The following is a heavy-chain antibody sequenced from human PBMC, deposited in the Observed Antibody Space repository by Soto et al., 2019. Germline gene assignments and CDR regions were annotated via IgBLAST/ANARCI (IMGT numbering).Heavy chain of an antibody. D-gene: IGHD2-15*01. CDR2: IYYSGNT. Sequence: PSETLSLTCTVSGESISSGDHYWSWVRQSPGEGLEWIGFIYYSGNTYYNPSLKSRVSISVDTSNNQFSLKLNSVTAADTAVYYCARDAGYCNSVSCYPYNMDVWGQGTTVTVSS. V-gene: IGHV4-30-4*01. CDR3: ARDAGYCNSVSCYPYNMDV. CDR1: GESISSGDHY. J-gene: IGHJ6*02.